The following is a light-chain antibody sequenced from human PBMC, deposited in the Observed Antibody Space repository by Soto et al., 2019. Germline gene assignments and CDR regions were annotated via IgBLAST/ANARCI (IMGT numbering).Light chain of an antibody. J-gene: IGLJ1*01. CDR2: DVS. V-gene: IGLV2-14*01. CDR3: SSYTSTDTLYL. CDR1: SSDVGGYNY. Sequence: QSVLTQPASVSGSPGQSITISCTGTSSDVGGYNYVSWYQLHPGKAPKLMIFDVSNRPSGVSSRFSASKSGNTASLTISGLQAEDEAYYYCSSYTSTDTLYLFGTGPKVTVL.